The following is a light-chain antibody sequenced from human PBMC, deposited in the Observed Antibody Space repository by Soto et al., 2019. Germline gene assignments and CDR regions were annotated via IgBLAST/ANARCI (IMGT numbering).Light chain of an antibody. CDR2: LGS. CDR3: MQALQTPST. CDR1: QSLLHSNGYNY. Sequence: DIVMTQSPLSLPVTPGEPASISCRSSQSLLHSNGYNYLHWYLQKPGQSPQLLIYLGSNPASGVPVRFSGSGSGTDFTLKISRVEAEDVGVYYCMQALQTPSTFGQGTKVEIK. J-gene: IGKJ1*01. V-gene: IGKV2-28*01.